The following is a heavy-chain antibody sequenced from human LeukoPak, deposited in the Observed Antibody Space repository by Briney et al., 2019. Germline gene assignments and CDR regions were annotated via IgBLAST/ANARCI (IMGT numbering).Heavy chain of an antibody. Sequence: GGSLRLSCATSGFTFSNYGMHWVRQAPGKGLEWVAIIYYDGSKKNYADSVRGRFTISRDNSKNTLYLQMNSLRVEDTAVYYCATWRGSGSYGGYFDYWGQGTPVTVSS. D-gene: IGHD3-10*01. CDR1: GFTFSNYG. CDR3: ATWRGSGSYGGYFDY. V-gene: IGHV3-33*01. J-gene: IGHJ4*02. CDR2: IYYDGSKK.